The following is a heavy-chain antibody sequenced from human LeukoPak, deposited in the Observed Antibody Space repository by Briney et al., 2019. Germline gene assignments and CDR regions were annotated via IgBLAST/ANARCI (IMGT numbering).Heavy chain of an antibody. V-gene: IGHV4-39*01. CDR1: GGSISSSSYY. J-gene: IGHJ4*02. CDR3: ARRTVGARCFDY. CDR2: CYYSQRT. D-gene: IGHD1-26*01. Sequence: PSETLSLTCTVSGGSISSSSYYWGWIRQPPGKGLEWIWSCYYSQRTNYNPSRKGRVNQSVNTSKNQFSLKLGSVTAADTAVYLWARRTVGARCFDYWGEETLVTVSS.